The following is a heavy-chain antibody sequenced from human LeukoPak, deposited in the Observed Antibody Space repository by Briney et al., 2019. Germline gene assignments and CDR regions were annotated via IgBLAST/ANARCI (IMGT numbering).Heavy chain of an antibody. Sequence: SETLSLTCAVYGGSFSGYYWSWIRPPPGKGLEWIGEINHSGSTNYNPSLKSRVTISVDTSKNQFSLKLSSVTAADTAVYYCANAYYYDSSGYYLPVDYWGQGTLVTVSS. D-gene: IGHD3-22*01. V-gene: IGHV4-34*01. J-gene: IGHJ4*02. CDR2: INHSGST. CDR1: GGSFSGYY. CDR3: ANAYYYDSSGYYLPVDY.